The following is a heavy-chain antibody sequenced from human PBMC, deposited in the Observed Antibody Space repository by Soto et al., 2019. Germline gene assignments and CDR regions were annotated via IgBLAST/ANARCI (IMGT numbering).Heavy chain of an antibody. CDR3: ARAIGADFFDY. V-gene: IGHV3-23*01. J-gene: IGHJ4*02. CDR1: GFTFSNYA. D-gene: IGHD6-25*01. CDR2: ISDSGVNT. Sequence: PGGSLRLSCTASGFTFSNYAMSWVRQAPGMGLEWVSTISDSGVNTFFGDSMKDRFTISRDNSKSTVYLQLNTVRAEDTAIYYCARAIGADFFDYWGQGTLVTVS.